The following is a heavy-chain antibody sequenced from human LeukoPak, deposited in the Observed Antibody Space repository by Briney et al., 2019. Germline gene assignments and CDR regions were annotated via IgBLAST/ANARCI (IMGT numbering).Heavy chain of an antibody. CDR1: GVSISSSNSY. D-gene: IGHD6-13*01. V-gene: IGHV4-39*07. CDR3: ARFSSIAAAFDY. Sequence: SETLSLTCTVSGVSISSSNSYWGWIRQPPGKGLGWIGSIYYTGNTYYNASLKSQVSISIDTSKNQFSLNLSSVTAADTAVYYCARFSSIAAAFDYWGLGTLVTVSS. CDR2: IYYTGNT. J-gene: IGHJ4*02.